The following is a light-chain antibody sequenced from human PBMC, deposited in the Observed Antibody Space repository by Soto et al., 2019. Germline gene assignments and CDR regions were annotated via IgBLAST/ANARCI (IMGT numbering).Light chain of an antibody. CDR2: DTS. J-gene: IGKJ4*01. Sequence: EIVMTQYPSTLSVSPGEGATPSCRASQGIGDTLAWYQQKPGQTPRLLIYDTSIRATGVPARFSGSRSGAEFTLTISSLQSEDFAVYYCQHYVKWPLTFGGGTKVDIK. CDR1: QGIGDT. CDR3: QHYVKWPLT. V-gene: IGKV3-15*01.